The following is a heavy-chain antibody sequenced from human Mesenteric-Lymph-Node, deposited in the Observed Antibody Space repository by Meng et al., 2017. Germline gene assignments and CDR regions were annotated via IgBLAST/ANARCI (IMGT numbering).Heavy chain of an antibody. J-gene: IGHJ4*02. CDR3: ARGGRTGSHLLDY. V-gene: IGHV3-11*01. Sequence: GESLKISCAASGFTFSDYYMSWIRQAPGKGLEWVSYISSSGSTIYYADSVKGRFTISRDNAKNSLYLQMSSLRAEDTAVYYCARGGRTGSHLLDYWGQGTRVTGSS. CDR2: ISSSGSTI. CDR1: GFTFSDYY. D-gene: IGHD1-1*01.